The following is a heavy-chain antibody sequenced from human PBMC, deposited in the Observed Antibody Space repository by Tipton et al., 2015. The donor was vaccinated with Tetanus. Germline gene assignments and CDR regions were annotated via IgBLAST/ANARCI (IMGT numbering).Heavy chain of an antibody. Sequence: TLSLTCAVSGGSLSDYYWSWIRQSPGKGLEWLGYISHSGTTNYNPSLMSRVTLSLDTARGQFSLKLTSVTAADAAVYFCARDRRDFAYDSRGFYSPLYYFDNWGQGLRVTVSS. J-gene: IGHJ4*02. CDR3: ARDRRDFAYDSRGFYSPLYYFDN. CDR2: ISHSGTT. V-gene: IGHV4-30-4*01. CDR1: GGSLSDYY. D-gene: IGHD3-22*01.